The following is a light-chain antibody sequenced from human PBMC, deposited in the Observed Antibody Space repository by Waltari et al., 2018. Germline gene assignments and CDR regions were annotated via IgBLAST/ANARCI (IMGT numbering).Light chain of an antibody. Sequence: DIVMTQSPDSLAVSLGERATINCKSSQSVFYSSNNKNYLGWDQQKPGQPPKLLISWASTREPGVPDRFSGSGSVTNFTLTITSLQAEDVALYYCQQYYSPPLTFGQGTKVEIK. CDR2: WAS. J-gene: IGKJ1*01. V-gene: IGKV4-1*01. CDR1: QSVFYSSNNKNY. CDR3: QQYYSPPLT.